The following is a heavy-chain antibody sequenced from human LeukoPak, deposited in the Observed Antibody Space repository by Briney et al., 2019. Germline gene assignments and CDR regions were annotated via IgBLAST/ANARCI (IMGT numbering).Heavy chain of an antibody. CDR3: ARYGYSYGYFSAFDI. Sequence: GESLKISCKGSGYSFTSYWIGWVRQMPGKGLEWMGIIYPGDSDTRYSPSFQGQVTISADKSISTAYLQWSSLKASDTAMYYCARYGYSYGYFSAFDIWGQGTMVTVSS. D-gene: IGHD5-18*01. CDR2: IYPGDSDT. J-gene: IGHJ3*02. CDR1: GYSFTSYW. V-gene: IGHV5-51*01.